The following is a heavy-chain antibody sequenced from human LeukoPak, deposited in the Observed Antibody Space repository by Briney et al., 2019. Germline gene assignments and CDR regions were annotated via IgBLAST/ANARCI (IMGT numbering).Heavy chain of an antibody. Sequence: GGSLRLSCAASGFTFSDYYMSWIRQAPGKGLEWVSYISSSGSTIYYADSVKGRFTISRDNAKNTLYLQMNSLRAEDTALYYCAKGSSGWYPHFDHWGQGTLVTVSS. V-gene: IGHV3-11*01. CDR3: AKGSSGWYPHFDH. CDR2: ISSSGSTI. J-gene: IGHJ4*01. CDR1: GFTFSDYY. D-gene: IGHD6-19*01.